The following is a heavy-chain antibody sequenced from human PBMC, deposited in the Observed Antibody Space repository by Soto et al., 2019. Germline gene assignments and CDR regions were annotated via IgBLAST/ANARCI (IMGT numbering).Heavy chain of an antibody. Sequence: SETLSLTCAVSGYSISSGYYWGWIRQPPGKGLEWIGSIYHSGSTYYNPSLKSRVTISVDTSKNQFSLKLSSVTAADTAVYYCASSSPAYSSSSPAPDYWGQGTLVTVSS. CDR3: ASSSPAYSSSSPAPDY. CDR1: GYSISSGYY. J-gene: IGHJ4*02. V-gene: IGHV4-38-2*01. CDR2: IYHSGST. D-gene: IGHD6-6*01.